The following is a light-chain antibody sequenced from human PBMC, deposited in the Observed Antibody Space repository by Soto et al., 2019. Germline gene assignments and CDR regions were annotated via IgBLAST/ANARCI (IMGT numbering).Light chain of an antibody. V-gene: IGKV3-20*01. J-gene: IGKJ1*01. CDR1: QSVGSTY. CDR3: QQYGSSGT. CDR2: DES. Sequence: EIVLTQSPGTLSLSPGERATLSCRASQSVGSTYLAWYQQKPGQDPRLLIYDESSRATGIPDRFSGSGSGTDFTLTISRLEPEDFAVYYCQQYGSSGTFGQGTKVDIK.